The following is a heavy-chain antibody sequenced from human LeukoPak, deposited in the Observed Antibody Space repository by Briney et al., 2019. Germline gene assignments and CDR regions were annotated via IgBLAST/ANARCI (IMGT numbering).Heavy chain of an antibody. J-gene: IGHJ4*02. CDR2: IIPIFGTA. Sequence: SVKVSCKASGGTFSSYAIRWVRQAPGQGLEWMGRIIPIFGTANYAQKFQGRVTITTDESTSTAYMELSSLRSEDTAVYYCARDSPVDYYYDSSGYYNHFDYWGQGTLVTVSS. D-gene: IGHD3-22*01. V-gene: IGHV1-69*05. CDR3: ARDSPVDYYYDSSGYYNHFDY. CDR1: GGTFSSYA.